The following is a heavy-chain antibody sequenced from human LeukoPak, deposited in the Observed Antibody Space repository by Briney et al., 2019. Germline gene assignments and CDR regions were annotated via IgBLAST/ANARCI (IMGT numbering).Heavy chain of an antibody. CDR1: GVTFSSYA. D-gene: IGHD2-15*01. CDR2: IWYDGSNK. J-gene: IGHJ3*02. CDR3: AKERNDCSGGSCYYLDAFDI. Sequence: GGSLRLSCAASGVTFSSYAMSWVRQAPGKGLEWVAVIWYDGSNKYYADSVKGRFTISRDNSKNTLYLQMNSLRAEDTAVYYCAKERNDCSGGSCYYLDAFDIWGQGTMVTVSS. V-gene: IGHV3-33*06.